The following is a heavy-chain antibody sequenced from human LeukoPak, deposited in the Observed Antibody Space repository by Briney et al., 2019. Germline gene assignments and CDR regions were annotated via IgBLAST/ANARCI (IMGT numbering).Heavy chain of an antibody. CDR1: GGSISSSSYY. Sequence: SETLSLTCTVSGGSISSSSYYWGWIRQPPGKGLEWIGSIYYSGSTYYDPSLKSRVTISVDKSKNQFSLKLSSVTAADTAVYYYAWRRGDGWDGPYFDYWGQGTLVTVSS. D-gene: IGHD5-24*01. J-gene: IGHJ4*02. CDR3: AWRRGDGWDGPYFDY. CDR2: IYYSGST. V-gene: IGHV4-39*01.